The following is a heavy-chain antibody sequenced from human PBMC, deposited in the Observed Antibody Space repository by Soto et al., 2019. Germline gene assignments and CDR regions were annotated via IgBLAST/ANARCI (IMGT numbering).Heavy chain of an antibody. CDR1: GYTFTSYA. V-gene: IGHV1-3*01. J-gene: IGHJ4*02. CDR3: ARGLVRGPNPL. D-gene: IGHD3-10*01. Sequence: EASVKVSCKASGYTFTSYAMHWVRQAPGQRLEWMGWINAGNGNTKYSQKFQGRVTITRDTSASTAYMELSSLRSEDTAVYYCARGLVRGPNPLWGQGTLVTVSS. CDR2: INAGNGNT.